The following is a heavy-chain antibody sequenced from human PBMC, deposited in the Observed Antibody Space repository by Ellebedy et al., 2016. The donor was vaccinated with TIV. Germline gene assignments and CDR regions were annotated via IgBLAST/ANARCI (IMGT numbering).Heavy chain of an antibody. Sequence: AASVKVSCKASGYTFTSYYMHWVRQAPGQGLEWMGIINPSGGSTNYAQKFQGRVTMTRDTSTSTVYMELSSLRSEDTAVYYCARRPSISGDYGDYYYYGMDVWGQGTTVTVSS. J-gene: IGHJ6*02. D-gene: IGHD4-17*01. CDR3: ARRPSISGDYGDYYYYGMDV. V-gene: IGHV1-46*01. CDR1: GYTFTSYY. CDR2: INPSGGST.